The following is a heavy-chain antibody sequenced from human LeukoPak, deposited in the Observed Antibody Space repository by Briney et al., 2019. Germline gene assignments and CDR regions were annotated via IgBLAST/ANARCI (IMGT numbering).Heavy chain of an antibody. CDR2: IKSDGSHT. V-gene: IGHV3-74*01. D-gene: IGHD5-24*01. CDR1: GFTLSSYW. CDR3: ARGVVEVATITIGY. Sequence: GESLRLSCAASGFTLSSYWMHWVRQAPGKGLVWVSHIKSDGSHTTYADSVKGRFTISRDNAKNTLYLQMNSLRAEDTAVYYCARGVVEVATITIGYWGQGALVTVSS. J-gene: IGHJ4*02.